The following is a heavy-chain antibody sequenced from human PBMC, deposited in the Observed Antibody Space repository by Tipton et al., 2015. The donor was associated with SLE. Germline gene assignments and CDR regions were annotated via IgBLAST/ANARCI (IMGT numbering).Heavy chain of an antibody. CDR2: IYTSGST. V-gene: IGHV4-61*09. D-gene: IGHD4-11*01. CDR1: GDSISSGIYY. J-gene: IGHJ4*02. CDR3: ARGSALLYSVVY. Sequence: TLSLTCTVSGDSISSGIYYWSWIRQPAGEGLGWIGHIYTSGSTHYSPPLGSRVTMSVDTSKNQFSLGLTSVTAADTAVYYCARGSALLYSVVYWGQGSLVTVSS.